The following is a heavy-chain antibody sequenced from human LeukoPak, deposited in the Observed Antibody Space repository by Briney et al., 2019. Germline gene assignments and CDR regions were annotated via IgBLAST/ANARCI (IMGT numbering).Heavy chain of an antibody. V-gene: IGHV1-18*01. J-gene: IGHJ5*02. CDR1: GYTFTSYG. Sequence: ASVKVSCKASGYTFTSYGISWVRQAPGQGLEWMGWIRAYNGNTNYAQKLQGRVTMTTDTSTSTAYMELRSLRSDDTAVYYCARDGRVTMVRGVTRNWFDPWGQGTLVTVSS. D-gene: IGHD3-10*01. CDR3: ARDGRVTMVRGVTRNWFDP. CDR2: IRAYNGNT.